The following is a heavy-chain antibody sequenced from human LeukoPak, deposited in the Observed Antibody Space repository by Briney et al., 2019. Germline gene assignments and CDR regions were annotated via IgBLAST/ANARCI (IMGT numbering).Heavy chain of an antibody. J-gene: IGHJ4*02. CDR1: GFTFSSYS. D-gene: IGHD6-19*01. Sequence: GGSLRLSCAASGFTFSSYSMNWVRQAPGKGLEWVSSISSSSSYIYYADSVKGRFTISRDNAKNSLYLQMNSLRVEDTAMYYWARVGGGDGSGSSTTDYWGQGTLVTISS. V-gene: IGHV3-21*01. CDR3: ARVGGGDGSGSSTTDY. CDR2: ISSSSSYI.